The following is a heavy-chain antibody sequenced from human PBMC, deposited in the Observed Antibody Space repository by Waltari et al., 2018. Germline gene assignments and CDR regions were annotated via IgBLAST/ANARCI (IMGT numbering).Heavy chain of an antibody. D-gene: IGHD5-12*01. CDR1: GGSISSSY. Sequence: VQLQESGPGLVKPSETLSLTCTVSGGSISSSYWSWIRQPPGKGLEWIGYIYYSRSTNYNPSRKRRVTISVDTSKNQFSLKLSSVTAADTAVYYCARERRDGYNYPAAFDIWGQGTMVTVSS. J-gene: IGHJ3*02. CDR3: ARERRDGYNYPAAFDI. V-gene: IGHV4-59*01. CDR2: IYYSRST.